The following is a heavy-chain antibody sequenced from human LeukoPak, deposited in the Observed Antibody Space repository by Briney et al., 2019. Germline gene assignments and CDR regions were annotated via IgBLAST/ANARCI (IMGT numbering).Heavy chain of an antibody. V-gene: IGHV1-2*02. D-gene: IGHD6-25*01. CDR3: ARQRNDDAFDI. J-gene: IGHJ3*02. CDR2: INPNSGGT. CDR1: GYTFTGYY. Sequence: GASVKVSCKASGYTFTGYYMHWVRQAPGQGLEWMGWINPNSGGTNYAQKFQGRVTLTRDTSISTAYMALSRLRSDDTAVYYCARQRNDDAFDIWGQGTMVTVSS.